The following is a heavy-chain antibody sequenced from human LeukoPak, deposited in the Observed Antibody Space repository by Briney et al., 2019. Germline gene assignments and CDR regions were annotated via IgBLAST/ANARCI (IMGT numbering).Heavy chain of an antibody. CDR2: ISSSGCTI. J-gene: IGHJ4*02. CDR3: GFEYSSSSVYFDY. CDR1: GFTFSDYY. D-gene: IGHD6-6*01. V-gene: IGHV3-11*01. Sequence: GGSLRLSCAASGFTFSDYYMSWIRQAPGKGLEWVSYISSSGCTIYYADSVKGRFTISRDNSKNTLYLQMNSLRAEDTAVYYCGFEYSSSSVYFDYWGQGTLVTVSS.